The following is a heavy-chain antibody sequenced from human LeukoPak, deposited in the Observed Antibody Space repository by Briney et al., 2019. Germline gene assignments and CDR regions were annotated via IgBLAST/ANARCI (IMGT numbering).Heavy chain of an antibody. CDR1: GFTFSSYD. J-gene: IGHJ4*02. D-gene: IGHD4-17*01. Sequence: GGSLRLSCAASGFTFSSYDMHWVRQATGKGLEWVSAIGTAGDTYYPGSVKGRFTISRENAKNSLYLQMNSLIAGDTAVYYCVRAKPTVTEEYFDYWGQGTLVTVSS. V-gene: IGHV3-13*01. CDR3: VRAKPTVTEEYFDY. CDR2: IGTAGDT.